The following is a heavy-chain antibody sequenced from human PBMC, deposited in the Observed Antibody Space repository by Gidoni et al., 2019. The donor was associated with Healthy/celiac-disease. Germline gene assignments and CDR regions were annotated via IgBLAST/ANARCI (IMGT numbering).Heavy chain of an antibody. D-gene: IGHD1-26*01. V-gene: IGHV3-21*01. CDR2: ISSSSSYI. J-gene: IGHJ4*02. CDR1: GFTCSSYS. CDR3: ARDNRGSYSFDY. Sequence: EVQLVESGGGLVKPGGSLGLSCAASGFTCSSYSMNWVRQAPGKGLEWVSSISSSSSYIYYADSVKGRFTISRDNAKNSLYLQMNSLRAEDTAVYYCARDNRGSYSFDYWGQGTLVTVSS.